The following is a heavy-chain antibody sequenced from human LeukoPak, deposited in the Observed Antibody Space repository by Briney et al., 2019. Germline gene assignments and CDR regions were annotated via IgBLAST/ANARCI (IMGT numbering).Heavy chain of an antibody. V-gene: IGHV4-30-2*01. CDR1: GGSIMVAAYS. CDR2: IYYSGRS. J-gene: IGHJ3*02. CDR3: ARGYGDNSGAFDI. D-gene: IGHD4-23*01. Sequence: SETLSFTCTVSGGSIMVAAYSWSWIRQPPGKGLEWIGYIYYSGRSYYNPSLKSRVTISLDRSKNQFSLRLSSVTAADTAVYFCARGYGDNSGAFDIWGQGTLVTVSS.